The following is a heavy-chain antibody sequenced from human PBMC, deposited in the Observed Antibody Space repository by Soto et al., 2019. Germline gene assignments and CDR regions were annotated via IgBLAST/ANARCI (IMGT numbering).Heavy chain of an antibody. CDR1: GFTFSSYA. CDR3: AKDTGSGWLSYYFDY. CDR2: ISGSGGST. Sequence: GGSLRLSCAASGFTFSSYAMSWVRQAPGKGLEWVSAISGSGGSTYYADSVKGRFTISRDNSKNTLYLQMNSLRAEDTAVYYCAKDTGSGWLSYYFDYWGQGTLVTVSS. J-gene: IGHJ4*02. V-gene: IGHV3-23*01. D-gene: IGHD6-19*01.